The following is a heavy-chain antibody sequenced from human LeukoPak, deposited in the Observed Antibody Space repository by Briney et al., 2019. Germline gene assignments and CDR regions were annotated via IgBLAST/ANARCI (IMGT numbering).Heavy chain of an antibody. CDR3: AKGNYYDSSGYSPPTDYFDY. J-gene: IGHJ4*02. CDR1: GGSISSYY. V-gene: IGHV4-4*07. Sequence: SETLSLTCTVSGGSISSYYCSWIRQPAGKGLEWIGRIYTSGSTNYNPSRKSRLTIAVDKSKNQFSLKLSSVTAEQTAVYYCAKGNYYDSSGYSPPTDYFDYWGQGTLVSVSS. D-gene: IGHD3-22*01. CDR2: IYTSGST.